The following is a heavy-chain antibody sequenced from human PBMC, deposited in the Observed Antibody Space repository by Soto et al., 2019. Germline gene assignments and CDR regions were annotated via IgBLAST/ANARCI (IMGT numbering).Heavy chain of an antibody. V-gene: IGHV4-61*01. D-gene: IGHD6-13*01. CDR1: GGSVSSGSYY. CDR3: ARDRKFGVAAAGIDY. J-gene: IGHJ4*02. CDR2: IYYSGST. Sequence: QVQLQESGPGLVKPSETLSLTCTVSGGSVSSGSYYWSWIRQPPGKGLEWIGYIYYSGSTNYNPSLKSRVTLSVDTSKNQFSLKLSSVTAADTAVYYCARDRKFGVAAAGIDYWGQGTLVTVSS.